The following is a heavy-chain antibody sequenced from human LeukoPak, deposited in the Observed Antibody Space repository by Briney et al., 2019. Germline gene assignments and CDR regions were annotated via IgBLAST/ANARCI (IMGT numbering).Heavy chain of an antibody. Sequence: ASVKVSCKASGYTFTSYYMHWVRQAPGQGLEWMGVINPSGSSTTCAQKFQGRVILTRDTSTSTVYMELSSLRSEDTAVYYCARGSTRYYMDVWGKGTTVTVSS. CDR3: ARGSTRYYMDV. V-gene: IGHV1-46*01. CDR2: INPSGSST. J-gene: IGHJ6*03. CDR1: GYTFTSYY. D-gene: IGHD2-2*01.